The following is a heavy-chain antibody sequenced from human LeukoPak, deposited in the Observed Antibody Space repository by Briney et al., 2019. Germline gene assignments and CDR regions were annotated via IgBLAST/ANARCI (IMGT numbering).Heavy chain of an antibody. Sequence: RSLRLSCAASGFTFDDYGMSWVRQAPGKGLEWVSGINWNGGSTGYADSVKGRFTISRDNSKNTLYLQMNSLRAEDTAVYFCARGVSGSYYTPIDYWGQGTLVTVSS. CDR2: INWNGGST. CDR3: ARGVSGSYYTPIDY. J-gene: IGHJ4*02. V-gene: IGHV3-20*04. CDR1: GFTFDDYG. D-gene: IGHD3-10*01.